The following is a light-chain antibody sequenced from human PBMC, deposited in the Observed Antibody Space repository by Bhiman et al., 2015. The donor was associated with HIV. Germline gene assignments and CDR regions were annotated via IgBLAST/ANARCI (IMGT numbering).Light chain of an antibody. CDR2: DVS. V-gene: IGLV2-14*01. CDR1: SSDVGGYNH. CDR3: CSFTTSNTFV. Sequence: QSALTQPASVSGSPGQSITISCTGTSSDVGGYNHVSWYQQHPGTAPKLMIYDVSLRPSGVSNRFSGSKSGNTASLTISGLQAEDEADYYCCSFTTSNTFVFGTGTEVTVL. J-gene: IGLJ1*01.